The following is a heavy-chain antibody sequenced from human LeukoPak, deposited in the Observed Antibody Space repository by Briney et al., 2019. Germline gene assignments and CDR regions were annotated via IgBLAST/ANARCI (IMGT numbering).Heavy chain of an antibody. Sequence: PGGSLRLSCAASGFSFSNAWMSWVRLAPGKGLEWVGHIKSKTDGGTTDYAAPVKGRFIISRDDSKNTLYLQMNSLKTEDTAVYYCTTDRSYGYFDYWGQGTLVTVSS. J-gene: IGHJ4*02. D-gene: IGHD5-18*01. CDR3: TTDRSYGYFDY. CDR1: GFSFSNAW. V-gene: IGHV3-15*01. CDR2: IKSKTDGGTT.